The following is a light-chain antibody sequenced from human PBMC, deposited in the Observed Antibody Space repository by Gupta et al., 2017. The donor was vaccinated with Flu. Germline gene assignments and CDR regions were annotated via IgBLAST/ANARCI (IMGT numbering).Light chain of an antibody. CDR3: AVYMGSGSWG. Sequence: QTVVTQEPSFSVSPGGTVTLTCGLSSGSVSTSSNPSWYQQTPGQAPRTLIYSTNSRSSGVPDRFSGSILGNKAALTITGAQADDESDYYCAVYMGSGSWGFGGGTKLTVL. J-gene: IGLJ3*02. CDR2: STN. CDR1: SGSVSTSSN. V-gene: IGLV8-61*01.